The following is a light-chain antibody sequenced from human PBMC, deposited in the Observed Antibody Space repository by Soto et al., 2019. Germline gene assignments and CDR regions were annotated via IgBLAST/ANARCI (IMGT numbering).Light chain of an antibody. CDR3: KQYNSWPLT. CDR1: QSVSSSY. J-gene: IGKJ4*01. CDR2: GAS. Sequence: EIVLTQSPGTLSLSPGERATLSCRASQSVSSSYLAWYQQKPGQAHRLLIYGASSRATGIQDRFSGSGSGTEFTLTISSLQSEDFAVYYCKQYNSWPLTFGGGTKVDIK. V-gene: IGKV3-20*01.